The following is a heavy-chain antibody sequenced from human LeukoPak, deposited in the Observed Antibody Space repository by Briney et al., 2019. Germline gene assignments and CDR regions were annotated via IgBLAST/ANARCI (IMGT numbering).Heavy chain of an antibody. V-gene: IGHV1-69*05. CDR2: IIPIFGTA. J-gene: IGHJ6*03. Sequence: SVKVSCKASGGTFSSYAISWVRQAPGQGLEWMGGIIPIFGTANYAQKLQGRVTMTTDTSTSTAYMELRSLRSDDTAVYYCARDIPMVRGVITLYYYYYMDVWGKGTTVTISS. CDR3: ARDIPMVRGVITLYYYYYMDV. D-gene: IGHD3-10*01. CDR1: GGTFSSYA.